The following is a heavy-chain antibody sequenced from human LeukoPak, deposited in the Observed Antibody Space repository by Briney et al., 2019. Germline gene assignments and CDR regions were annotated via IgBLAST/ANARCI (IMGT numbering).Heavy chain of an antibody. CDR2: IYHSGST. CDR1: GGSFSGYY. J-gene: IGHJ5*02. D-gene: IGHD3-3*01. CDR3: ARVARDYYDFPVNWFDP. Sequence: SETLSLTCAVYGGSFSGYYWGWIRQPPGKGLEWIGSIYHSGSTYYNPSLKSRVTISVDTSKNQFSLKLSSVTAADTAVYYCARVARDYYDFPVNWFDPWGQGTLVTVSS. V-gene: IGHV4-38-2*01.